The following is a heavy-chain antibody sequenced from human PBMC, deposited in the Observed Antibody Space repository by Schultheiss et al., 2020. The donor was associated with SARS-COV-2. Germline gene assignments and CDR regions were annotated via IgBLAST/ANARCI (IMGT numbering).Heavy chain of an antibody. D-gene: IGHD6-13*01. CDR1: GGTFSSSA. J-gene: IGHJ4*02. V-gene: IGHV1-58*02. CDR3: AAVAAGTSYFDY. Sequence: SVKVSCKASGGTFSSSAMQWVRQARGQRLEWIGWIVVGSGNTNYAQKFQERVTITRDMSTSTAYMELSSLRSEDTAVYYCAAVAAGTSYFDYWGQGTLVTVSS. CDR2: IVVGSGNT.